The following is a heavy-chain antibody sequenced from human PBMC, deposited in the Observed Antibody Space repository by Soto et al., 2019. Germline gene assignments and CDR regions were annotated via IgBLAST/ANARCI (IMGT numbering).Heavy chain of an antibody. J-gene: IGHJ4*02. D-gene: IGHD4-17*01. Sequence: QITLKESGPTLVKPTQTLTLTCTFSGFSLSSNGVGVGWIRQPPGKALEWLALIYWDDSKHYSPSLKSRLTITKDTSRNQVVLTMASMDPVDTATYYRAKKGGGDYILGYWGQGTLVTVSS. V-gene: IGHV2-5*02. CDR2: IYWDDSK. CDR3: AKKGGGDYILGY. CDR1: GFSLSSNGVG.